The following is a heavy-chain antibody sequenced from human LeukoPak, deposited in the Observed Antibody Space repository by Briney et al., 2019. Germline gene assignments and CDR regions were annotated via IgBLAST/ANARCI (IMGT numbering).Heavy chain of an antibody. CDR3: AKDRYCSSTSCYGNAFDI. CDR1: GFTFSSYS. Sequence: GGSLRLSCAASGFTFSSYSMNWVRQAPGKGLEGVSYISSSSSTIYYADSVKGRFTISRDNAKNSLYLQMNSLRAEDTAVYYCAKDRYCSSTSCYGNAFDIWGQGTMVTVSS. CDR2: ISSSSSTI. J-gene: IGHJ3*02. D-gene: IGHD2-2*01. V-gene: IGHV3-48*01.